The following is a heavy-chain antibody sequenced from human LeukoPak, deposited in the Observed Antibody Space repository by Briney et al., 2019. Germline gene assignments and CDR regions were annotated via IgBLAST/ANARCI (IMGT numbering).Heavy chain of an antibody. CDR1: GYTFTSYG. Sequence: VASVKVSCKASGYTFTSYGISWVRQAPGQGLEWMGWISAYNGNTNYAQKLQGRVTMTTDTSTSTAYMELRSLRSDDTAVYYCARGLQGQQLTPYYYYYYYMDVWGKGTTVTVSS. CDR3: ARGLQGQQLTPYYYYYYYMDV. D-gene: IGHD6-13*01. J-gene: IGHJ6*03. V-gene: IGHV1-18*01. CDR2: ISAYNGNT.